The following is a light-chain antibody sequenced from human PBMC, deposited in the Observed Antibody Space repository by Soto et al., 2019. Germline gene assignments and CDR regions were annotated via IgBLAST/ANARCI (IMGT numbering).Light chain of an antibody. Sequence: QAVVTQEPSLTVSPGGTVTLTCGSSTGGVTGSHFPCWFQQKAGQAPRTLIYATYNKHSWTPARFSGSLVGGKAALTLSGAQPEDEADYYCLLYYGAAVVFGGGTKLTVL. CDR1: TGGVTGSHF. V-gene: IGLV7-46*01. CDR2: ATY. J-gene: IGLJ2*01. CDR3: LLYYGAAVV.